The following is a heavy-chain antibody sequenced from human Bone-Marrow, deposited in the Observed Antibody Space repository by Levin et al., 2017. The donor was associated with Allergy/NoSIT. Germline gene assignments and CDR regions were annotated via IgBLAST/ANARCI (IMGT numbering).Heavy chain of an antibody. J-gene: IGHJ4*02. CDR1: GFTFSSYA. V-gene: IGHV3-23*01. D-gene: IGHD1-26*01. Sequence: GESLKISCAASGFTFSSYAMSWVRQAPGKGLEWVSAISGSGGSTYYADSVKGRFTISRDNSKNTLYLQMNSLRAEDTAVYYCAKTNRYSGSYNYFDYWGQGTLVTVSS. CDR3: AKTNRYSGSYNYFDY. CDR2: ISGSGGST.